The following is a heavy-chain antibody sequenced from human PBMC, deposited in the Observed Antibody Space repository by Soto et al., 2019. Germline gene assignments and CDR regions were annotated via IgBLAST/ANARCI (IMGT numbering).Heavy chain of an antibody. CDR2: ISAYNGNT. CDR1: GYTFTSYG. J-gene: IGHJ4*02. Sequence: QVQLVQSGAEVKKPGASVKVSCKASGYTFTSYGISWVRQAPGQGLEWMGWISAYNGNTNYAQKLQGRVTMTTDTVTSRAYMELRGLRSDVTAVEFWAGVAWSGPCFYYWGQGTLVTVAS. V-gene: IGHV1-18*01. CDR3: AGVAWSGPCFYY. D-gene: IGHD3-3*01.